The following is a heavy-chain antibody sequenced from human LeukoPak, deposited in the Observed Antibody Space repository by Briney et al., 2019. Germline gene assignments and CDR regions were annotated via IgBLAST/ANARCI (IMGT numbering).Heavy chain of an antibody. D-gene: IGHD3-22*01. J-gene: IGHJ4*02. CDR1: GYTFTGYY. V-gene: IGHV1-2*02. CDR3: ARVINYDSSGYTY. CDR2: INPNSGGT. Sequence: GASVKVSCKASGYTFTGYYMHWVRQAPGQGLEWRGWINPNSGGTNYAQKFQGRVTMTRDTSISTAYMELSRLGSDDTAVYYCARVINYDSSGYTYWGQGTLVTVSS.